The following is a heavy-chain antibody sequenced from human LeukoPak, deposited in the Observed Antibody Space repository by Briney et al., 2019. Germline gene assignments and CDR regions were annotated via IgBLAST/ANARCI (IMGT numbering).Heavy chain of an antibody. CDR1: GGSISSYY. CDR3: ARHQGYDFWSGYTFNHIP. D-gene: IGHD3-3*01. V-gene: IGHV4-59*08. J-gene: IGHJ5*02. Sequence: PSETLSLTCTVSGGSISSYYWSWIRQPPGKGLEWIGYIYYSGSTNYNPSLKSRVTISVDTSENQFSLKLSSVTAADTAVYYCARHQGYDFWSGYTFNHIPWGQGTLVTVSS. CDR2: IYYSGST.